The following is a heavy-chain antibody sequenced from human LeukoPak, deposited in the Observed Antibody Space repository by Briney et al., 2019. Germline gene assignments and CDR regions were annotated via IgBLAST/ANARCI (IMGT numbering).Heavy chain of an antibody. V-gene: IGHV3-21*01. D-gene: IGHD3-22*01. J-gene: IGHJ3*02. Sequence: PGGSLRLSCAASGFTFSSYSMNWVRQAPGKGLEWVSSISSSSSYIYYADSVKGRFTISRDNAKNSLYLQMNSLRGEDTAVYYCAKHYDSSGYYPRDAFDIWGQGTIVTVSS. CDR2: ISSSSSYI. CDR1: GFTFSSYS. CDR3: AKHYDSSGYYPRDAFDI.